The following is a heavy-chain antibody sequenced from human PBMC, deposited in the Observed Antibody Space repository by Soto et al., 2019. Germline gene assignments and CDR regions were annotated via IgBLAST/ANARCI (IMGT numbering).Heavy chain of an antibody. D-gene: IGHD6-19*01. CDR2: ISSSSSYI. CDR1: VCTSSSYS. CDR3: ARDRIAVAVPDSYYYYGMEV. V-gene: IGHV3-21*01. J-gene: IGHJ6*01. Sequence: VGSLRLSCASSVCTSSSYSMNCVRQAPGKWLEWVSSISSSSSYIYYADSVKGRFTISRDNAKNSLYLQMNSLRAEDTAVYYCARDRIAVAVPDSYYYYGMEVLGQGTTASVS.